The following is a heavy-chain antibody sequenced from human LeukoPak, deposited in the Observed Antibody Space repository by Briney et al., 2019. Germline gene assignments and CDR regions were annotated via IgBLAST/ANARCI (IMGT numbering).Heavy chain of an antibody. CDR3: ARDGVRMADYGSGWFSAMDV. J-gene: IGHJ6*04. D-gene: IGHD6-19*01. Sequence: GGSLRLSCAASGFTFNNYAMYWVRQAPGKGLEWVAIISYDGNNKYYVESVKGRFTISRDNSRNTLHLQMNSLEPEDTAVYYCARDGVRMADYGSGWFSAMDVWGKGTTVTVSS. CDR1: GFTFNNYA. CDR2: ISYDGNNK. V-gene: IGHV3-30*04.